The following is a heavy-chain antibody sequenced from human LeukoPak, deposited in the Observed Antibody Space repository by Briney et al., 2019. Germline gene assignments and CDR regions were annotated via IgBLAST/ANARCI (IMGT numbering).Heavy chain of an antibody. CDR1: GFTFSSYW. Sequence: GGSLRLSCAASGFTFSSYWMSWVRQAPGKGLEWMANIKQDGSEKYYVDSVKGRFTISRDNAKNSLYLQMNSLRAEDTAVYYCARVSYGGKSDYWGQGALVTVSS. V-gene: IGHV3-7*01. D-gene: IGHD4/OR15-4a*01. J-gene: IGHJ4*02. CDR2: IKQDGSEK. CDR3: ARVSYGGKSDY.